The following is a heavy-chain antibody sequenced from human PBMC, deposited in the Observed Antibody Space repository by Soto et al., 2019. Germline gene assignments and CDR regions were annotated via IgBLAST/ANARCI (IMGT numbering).Heavy chain of an antibody. CDR2: INHSGTT. J-gene: IGHJ5*02. Sequence: SETLSLTCGVYGGSFSGYQWNWIRQSPGQGLEWIGEINHSGTTKYNPSLESRINLSVDTSEKQFSLKMFSVTAADTAIYYCARGWRFDPWGQGTQVT. V-gene: IGHV4-34*01. D-gene: IGHD1-1*01. CDR1: GGSFSGYQ. CDR3: ARGWRFDP.